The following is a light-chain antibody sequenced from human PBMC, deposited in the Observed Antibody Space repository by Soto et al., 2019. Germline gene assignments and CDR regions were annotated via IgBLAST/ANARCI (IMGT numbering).Light chain of an antibody. Sequence: QSALTQPPSVSGSPGQSVAISCTGTSTDIGAYNRVSWYQQPPGTAPKLMIYDVNNRPSGVPDRFSGSKSGITASLTISGLQADDEADYYCSSFTSSNTYVFGSGTKLTVL. CDR3: SSFTSSNTYV. J-gene: IGLJ1*01. CDR2: DVN. V-gene: IGLV2-18*02. CDR1: STDIGAYNR.